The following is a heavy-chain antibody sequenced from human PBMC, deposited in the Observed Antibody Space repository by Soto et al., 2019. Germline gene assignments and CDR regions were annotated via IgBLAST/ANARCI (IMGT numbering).Heavy chain of an antibody. CDR3: ARTVVYYDFWSGYNY. D-gene: IGHD3-3*01. V-gene: IGHV1-3*01. CDR2: INAGNGNT. J-gene: IGHJ4*02. CDR1: GYTFTSYA. Sequence: GASVKVSCKASGYTFTSYAMHWVRQAPGQRLEWMGWINAGNGNTKYSQKFQGRVTITRDTSASTAYMELSSLRSEDTAVYYCARTVVYYDFWSGYNYWGQGTLVTVSS.